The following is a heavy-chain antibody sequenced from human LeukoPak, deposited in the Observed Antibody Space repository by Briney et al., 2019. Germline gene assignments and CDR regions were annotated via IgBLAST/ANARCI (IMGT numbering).Heavy chain of an antibody. Sequence: ASVKVSCKASGYTFTNYYIHWVRQAPGQGVEWMGIINPSGGSTTYAQKFQGRVTMTRDTATSTVYMELSSLRSEDTAVFYCARGSAMGVAATGYFDYWGQGTLVTVSS. CDR1: GYTFTNYY. CDR2: INPSGGST. V-gene: IGHV1-46*01. J-gene: IGHJ4*02. CDR3: ARGSAMGVAATGYFDY. D-gene: IGHD2-15*01.